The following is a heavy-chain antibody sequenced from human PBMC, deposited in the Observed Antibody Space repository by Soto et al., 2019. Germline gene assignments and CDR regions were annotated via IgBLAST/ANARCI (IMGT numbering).Heavy chain of an antibody. V-gene: IGHV3-30-3*01. CDR1: GFTFSSYA. CDR2: ISYDGSNK. Sequence: LRLSCAASGFTFSSYAMHWVRQAPGKGLEWVAVISYDGSNKYYADSVKGRFTISRDNSKNTLYLQMNSLRAEDTAVYYCARDLPATYYYGMDVWGQGTTVTVSS. J-gene: IGHJ6*02. CDR3: ARDLPATYYYGMDV.